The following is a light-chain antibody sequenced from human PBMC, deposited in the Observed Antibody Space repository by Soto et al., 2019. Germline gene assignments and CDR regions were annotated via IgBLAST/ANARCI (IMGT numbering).Light chain of an antibody. J-gene: IGKJ1*01. CDR2: DAS. V-gene: IGKV3-15*01. CDR1: QSVSSN. Sequence: EIVMTQSPATLSVSPGERATLSCRASQSVSSNLAWYQQKPGQAPRLLIYDASTRATSIPARFSGSGSGTEFTLTISSLQSEDFAVYYCQQYNNWPPTFGQGTKVEIK. CDR3: QQYNNWPPT.